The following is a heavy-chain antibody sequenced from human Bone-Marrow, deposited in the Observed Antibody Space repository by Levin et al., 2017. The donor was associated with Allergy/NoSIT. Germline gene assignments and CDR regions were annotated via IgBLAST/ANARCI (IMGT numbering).Heavy chain of an antibody. V-gene: IGHV3-7*01. CDR1: GFTFSSYW. CDR3: ARDSSSNYYGMDV. J-gene: IGHJ6*02. CDR2: IKQDGSEK. D-gene: IGHD6-13*01. Sequence: GGSLRLSCAASGFTFSSYWMSWVRQAPGKGLEWVANIKQDGSEKYYVDSVKGRFTISRDNAKNSLYLQMNSLRAEDTAVYYCARDSSSNYYGMDVWGQGTTVTVSS.